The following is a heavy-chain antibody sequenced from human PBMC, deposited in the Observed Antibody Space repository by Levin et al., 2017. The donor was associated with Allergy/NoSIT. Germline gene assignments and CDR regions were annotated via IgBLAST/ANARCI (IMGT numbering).Heavy chain of an antibody. CDR3: AKDTSEHTGPLTTMTYLFDY. D-gene: IGHD4-17*01. CDR2: IIFSGGST. J-gene: IGHJ4*02. Sequence: GGSLRLSCTASGFTFSNYAMSWVRQAPGKGLEWVSAIIFSGGSTYYADSVKGRFTISRDNPKNTLYLHMNSLRAEDTAVYYCAKDTSEHTGPLTTMTYLFDYWGPGTLVTVSS. V-gene: IGHV3-23*01. CDR1: GFTFSNYA.